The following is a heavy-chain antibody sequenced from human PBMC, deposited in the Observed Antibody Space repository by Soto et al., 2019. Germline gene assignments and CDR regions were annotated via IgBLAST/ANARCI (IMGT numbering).Heavy chain of an antibody. CDR2: ISAYNGNT. V-gene: IGHV1-18*01. CDR3: ARPSDNLWFGELSGAFDI. D-gene: IGHD3-10*01. Sequence: ASGKVSCKASGYTFTSYGISWVRQASGQGLEWMGWISAYNGNTNYAQKLQGRVTMTTDTSTSTAYMELRSLRSDDTAVYYCARPSDNLWFGELSGAFDIWGQGTMVTVSS. CDR1: GYTFTSYG. J-gene: IGHJ3*02.